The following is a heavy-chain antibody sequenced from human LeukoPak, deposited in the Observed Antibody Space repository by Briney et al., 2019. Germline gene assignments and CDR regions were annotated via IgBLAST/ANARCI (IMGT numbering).Heavy chain of an antibody. J-gene: IGHJ4*02. CDR3: ARDAGAGFDY. D-gene: IGHD3-10*01. CDR1: GFTFRSYW. Sequence: PGGSLRLSCAASGFTFRSYWMTWVRQAPGEGLEWVANIKEDGSDKYYVDSVKGRFTISKDNAKNSVYLQMNSLRAEDTAVYYCARDAGAGFDYWGQGTLVTVSS. CDR2: IKEDGSDK. V-gene: IGHV3-7*01.